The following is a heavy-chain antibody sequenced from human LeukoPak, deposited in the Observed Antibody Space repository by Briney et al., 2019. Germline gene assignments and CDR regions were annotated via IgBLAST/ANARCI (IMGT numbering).Heavy chain of an antibody. CDR2: MKSNSGST. J-gene: IGHJ4*02. V-gene: IGHV1-46*01. Sequence: ASVKVSCKASGGTFTTYYIHWVRQAPGQGLEWVGIMKSNSGSTTYAQQFQGRVTMTRDTSTSTVYMELSSLRSEDTAVYYCAREPSESFRFDYWGQGTLVTVSS. D-gene: IGHD1-26*01. CDR3: AREPSESFRFDY. CDR1: GGTFTTYY.